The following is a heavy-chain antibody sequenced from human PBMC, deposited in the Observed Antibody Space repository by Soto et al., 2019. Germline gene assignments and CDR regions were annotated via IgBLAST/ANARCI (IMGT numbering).Heavy chain of an antibody. J-gene: IGHJ4*02. CDR2: ISSASSET. V-gene: IGHV3-21*01. CDR1: GFTFRSCT. Sequence: PGGSLRLSCVASGFTFRSCTMNWVRQAPGKGLEWVASISSASSETWYADSVKGRFIISRDNAQNSLFLQMNTLRPEDSAIYYCARVAYWGPGTQVTVSS. CDR3: ARVAY.